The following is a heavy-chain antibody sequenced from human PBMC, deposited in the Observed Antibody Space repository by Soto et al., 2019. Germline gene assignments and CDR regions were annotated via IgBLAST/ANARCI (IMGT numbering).Heavy chain of an antibody. V-gene: IGHV1-18*01. J-gene: IGHJ6*02. CDR1: GYTFTIYG. CDR3: AREEGRPSYYGMDV. Sequence: AASVNVSCNASGYTFTIYGISWGRQAPGQGLEWMGWISAYNGNTNYAQKLQGGVTMTTDTSTSTAYMELRSLRSDDTAVYYCAREEGRPSYYGMDVWGQGTTVTVPS. CDR2: ISAYNGNT.